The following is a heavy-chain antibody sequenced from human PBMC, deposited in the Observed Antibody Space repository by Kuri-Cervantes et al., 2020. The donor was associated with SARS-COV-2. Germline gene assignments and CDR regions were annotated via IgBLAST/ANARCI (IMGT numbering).Heavy chain of an antibody. J-gene: IGHJ4*02. CDR2: ISYDGSNK. D-gene: IGHD2-15*01. Sequence: GESLKISCAASGFTFSSYGMHWVRQAPGKGLEWVAVISYDGSNKYYADSVKGRFTISRDNSKNTLYLQMNSLRAEDTAVYYRAKALRVVVVAATDLFDYWGQGTLVTVSS. V-gene: IGHV3-30*18. CDR1: GFTFSSYG. CDR3: AKALRVVVVAATDLFDY.